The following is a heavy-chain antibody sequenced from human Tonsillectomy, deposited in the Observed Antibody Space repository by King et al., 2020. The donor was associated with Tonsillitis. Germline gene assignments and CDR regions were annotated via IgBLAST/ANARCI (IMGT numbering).Heavy chain of an antibody. CDR2: IYPGDSDT. D-gene: IGHD4-17*01. J-gene: IGHJ4*02. V-gene: IGHV5-51*01. CDR1: GYSFVDYW. Sequence: VQLVQSGAEVKKPGESLKISCKGSGYSFVDYWIGWVRQMPGKGLEWMAIIYPGDSDTKYSTSFEGQVTISADTSISTAYLLWCSLRASDTAIYFCARYPTSMTTSFFDHWGQGTPVPVSS. CDR3: ARYPTSMTTSFFDH.